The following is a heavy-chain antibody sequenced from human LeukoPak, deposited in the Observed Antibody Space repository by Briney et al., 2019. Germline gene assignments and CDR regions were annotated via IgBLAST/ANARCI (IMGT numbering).Heavy chain of an antibody. J-gene: IGHJ6*02. CDR3: ARAGYCGGDCYSEYTYYYGMDV. D-gene: IGHD2-21*02. CDR2: ISYDGSNK. Sequence: PGRSLRLSCAASGFTFSSYGMHWVGQAPGKGLEWMAVISYDGSNKYYADSVKGRFTISRDNSKNTLYLQMNSLRAEDTAVYYCARAGYCGGDCYSEYTYYYGMDVWGQGTTVTVSS. V-gene: IGHV3-30*03. CDR1: GFTFSSYG.